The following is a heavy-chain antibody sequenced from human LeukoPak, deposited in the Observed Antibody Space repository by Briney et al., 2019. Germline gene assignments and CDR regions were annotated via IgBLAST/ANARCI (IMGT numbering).Heavy chain of an antibody. V-gene: IGHV1-2*02. J-gene: IGHJ4*02. CDR2: INPNSGGT. CDR1: GYTFTGYY. Sequence: ASVKVSCKASGYTFTGYYMHWVRQAPGQGLEWMGWINPNSGGTNYAQKFQGRVTMTRDTSISTAYMELSRLRSDDTAVYYCASNNCSSTSCYEGDFDYWGQGTLVTVSS. CDR3: ASNNCSSTSCYEGDFDY. D-gene: IGHD2-2*01.